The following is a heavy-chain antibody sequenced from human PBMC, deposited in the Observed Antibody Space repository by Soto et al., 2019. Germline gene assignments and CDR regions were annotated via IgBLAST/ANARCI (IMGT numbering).Heavy chain of an antibody. Sequence: QVQLMQSGPEVKTPGSSVKVSCRASRGSFRRHGISWVRQAPGQGLEWMGGTIPVFDTANYAQKFQGRLTITADESTNTAYMDLSSLTSEDTAMYYCARDPAPTVTTLGHGLDVWGQGTTVTVSS. CDR1: RGSFRRHG. J-gene: IGHJ6*02. CDR3: ARDPAPTVTTLGHGLDV. V-gene: IGHV1-69*01. D-gene: IGHD4-17*01. CDR2: TIPVFDTA.